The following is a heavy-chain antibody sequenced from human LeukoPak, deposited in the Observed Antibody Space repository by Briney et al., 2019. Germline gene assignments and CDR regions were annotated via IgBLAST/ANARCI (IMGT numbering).Heavy chain of an antibody. Sequence: ASVKVSCKASGGTFSSYAISWVRQAPGQGLEWMGGIIPIFGTANYAQKFQGRVTITADESTSTAYMELSSLRSEDTAVYYCAIGHCSSTSCYNQGYWGQGTLVTVSS. V-gene: IGHV1-69*13. CDR2: IIPIFGTA. CDR1: GGTFSSYA. D-gene: IGHD2-2*02. J-gene: IGHJ4*02. CDR3: AIGHCSSTSCYNQGY.